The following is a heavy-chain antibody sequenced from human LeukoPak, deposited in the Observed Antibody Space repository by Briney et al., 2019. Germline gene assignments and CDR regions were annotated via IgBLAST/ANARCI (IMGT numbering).Heavy chain of an antibody. D-gene: IGHD6-19*01. V-gene: IGHV3-21*01. Sequence: GRSLRLSCAASGFTFSSYSMNWVRQAPGKGLEWVSSISSSSSYIYYADSVKGRFTISRDNAKNSLYLQMNSLRAEDTAVYYCARDSGWYFIDYWGQGTLVTVSS. J-gene: IGHJ4*02. CDR3: ARDSGWYFIDY. CDR1: GFTFSSYS. CDR2: ISSSSSYI.